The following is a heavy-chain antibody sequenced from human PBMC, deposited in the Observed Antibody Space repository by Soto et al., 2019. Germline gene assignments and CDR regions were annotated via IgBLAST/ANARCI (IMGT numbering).Heavy chain of an antibody. CDR2: ISWNSGSI. CDR3: AKGARFLEWLPHT. D-gene: IGHD3-3*01. CDR1: GFTFDDYA. J-gene: IGHJ4*02. V-gene: IGHV3-9*01. Sequence: EVQLVESGGGLVQPGRSLRLSCAASGFTFDDYAMHWVRQAPGKGLEWVSGISWNSGSIGYADSVKGRFTISSDNAKNSLYLQMNSLRAEDTALYYCAKGARFLEWLPHTWGQGTLVTVSS.